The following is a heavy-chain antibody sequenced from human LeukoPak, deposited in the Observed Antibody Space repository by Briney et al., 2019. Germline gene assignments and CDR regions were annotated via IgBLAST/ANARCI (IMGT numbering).Heavy chain of an antibody. J-gene: IGHJ4*02. CDR1: GFTFLSYG. D-gene: IGHD1-26*01. Sequence: GGSLRLSCAASGFTFLSYGMHWVRQAPGKGLEWVAFIRYDGSNKYYADSVKGRFTISRDNSKNTLYLQINSLRAEDTAVYYCAKAGSIRFDYWGQGALVTVSS. CDR2: IRYDGSNK. CDR3: AKAGSIRFDY. V-gene: IGHV3-30*02.